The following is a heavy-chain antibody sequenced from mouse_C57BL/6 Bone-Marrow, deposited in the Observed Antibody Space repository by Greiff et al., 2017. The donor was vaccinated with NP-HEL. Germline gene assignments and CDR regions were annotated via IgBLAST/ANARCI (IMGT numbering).Heavy chain of an antibody. CDR1: GFTFSNYW. D-gene: IGHD2-1*01. V-gene: IGHV6-3*01. CDR2: IRLKSDNYAT. Sequence: EVKLEESGGGLVQPGGSMKLSCVASGFTFSNYWMNWVRQSPEKGLEWVAQIRLKSDNYATHYAESVKGRFTISRDDSKSSVYLQMSNLRAEDTGIYYCSGEVSGNYYFDYWGQGTTLTVSS. J-gene: IGHJ2*01. CDR3: SGEVSGNYYFDY.